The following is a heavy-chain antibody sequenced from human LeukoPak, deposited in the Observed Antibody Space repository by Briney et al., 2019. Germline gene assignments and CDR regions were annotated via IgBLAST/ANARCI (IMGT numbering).Heavy chain of an antibody. CDR3: AREFRQGSSWYDHYYYYGMDV. D-gene: IGHD6-13*01. Sequence: GGSLRLSCAASGFTFSSYEMNWVRQAPGKGLEWVSYISSSGSTIYYADSVKGRFTISRDNAKNSLYLQMNSLRAEDTAVYYCAREFRQGSSWYDHYYYYGMDVWGQGTTVTVSS. CDR1: GFTFSSYE. J-gene: IGHJ6*02. V-gene: IGHV3-48*03. CDR2: ISSSGSTI.